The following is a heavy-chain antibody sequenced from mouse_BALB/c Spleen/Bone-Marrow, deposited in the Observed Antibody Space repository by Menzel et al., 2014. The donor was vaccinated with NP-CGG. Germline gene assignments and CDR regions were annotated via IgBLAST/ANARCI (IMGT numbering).Heavy chain of an antibody. D-gene: IGHD2-14*01. CDR3: ARSGYRYDGGYFYV. CDR1: GYSFTGYT. V-gene: IGHV1S135*01. CDR2: INPYNGGT. Sequence: VQLQQSGPELVKPGPSMKISCKASGYSFTGYTMNWVKQSHGKNLEWIGLINPYNGGTSYNQKFKGKATLTIDKSSSTAYRDLLSLASEDSAVYYCARSGYRYDGGYFYVYGAGTTITVSS. J-gene: IGHJ1*01.